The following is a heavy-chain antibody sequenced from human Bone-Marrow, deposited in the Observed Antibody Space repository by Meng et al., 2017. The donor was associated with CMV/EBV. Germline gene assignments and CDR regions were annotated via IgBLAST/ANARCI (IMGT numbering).Heavy chain of an antibody. D-gene: IGHD1-26*01. CDR2: IIPILGIA. Sequence: SVKVSCKASGGTFSSYAISWVRQAPGQGLEWMGGIIPILGIANYAQKFQGRVTITADKSTSTAYMELSSLRSEDTAVYYCARGLVVGAAFDYWGQGTLVPVSS. J-gene: IGHJ4*02. V-gene: IGHV1-69*10. CDR3: ARGLVVGAAFDY. CDR1: GGTFSSYA.